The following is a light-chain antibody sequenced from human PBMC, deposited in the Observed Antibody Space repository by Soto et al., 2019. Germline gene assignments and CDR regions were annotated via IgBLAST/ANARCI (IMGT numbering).Light chain of an antibody. CDR2: EVS. Sequence: QSVLTQPASVSGSPGQSVTISCTGTSSDVGSYNPVSWYQQHPGKAPKLMIYEVSKWPSGVSNRFSGSKSGNTASLTISGLQAEDDADYYCCSYAGSSTFYVFGTGTKVTVL. CDR3: CSYAGSSTFYV. CDR1: SSDVGSYNP. V-gene: IGLV2-23*02. J-gene: IGLJ1*01.